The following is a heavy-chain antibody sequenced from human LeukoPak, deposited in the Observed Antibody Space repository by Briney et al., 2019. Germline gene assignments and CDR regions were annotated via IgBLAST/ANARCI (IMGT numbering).Heavy chain of an antibody. J-gene: IGHJ4*02. Sequence: SETLSLTCTVSGGSISSYFWSWFRQPPGKGLEWIGYIFYSGSTNYNPSLKSRVTISVDTSKNQFSLKLSSVTAADTAVYYCARGLVVVPAAILFDYWGQGTLVTVSS. CDR3: ARGLVVVPAAILFDY. V-gene: IGHV4-59*01. CDR2: IFYSGST. D-gene: IGHD2-2*01. CDR1: GGSISSYF.